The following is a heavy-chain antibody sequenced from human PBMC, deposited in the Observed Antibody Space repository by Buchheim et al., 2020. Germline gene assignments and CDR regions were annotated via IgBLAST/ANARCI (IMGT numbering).Heavy chain of an antibody. CDR3: AKDRYCPSPSCPTDY. D-gene: IGHD2-2*01. CDR2: ISNDGSTK. J-gene: IGHJ4*02. CDR1: GVSIDTYG. V-gene: IGHV3-30*18. Sequence: VQLVESGGGVVQPGRSLRLSCAVSGVSIDTYGMHWVRQAPGKGLEWVAVISNDGSTKDYADSVKGRFTISRDNSKNARYLQMNSLRPEDTAVYYCAKDRYCPSPSCPTDYWGQGTL.